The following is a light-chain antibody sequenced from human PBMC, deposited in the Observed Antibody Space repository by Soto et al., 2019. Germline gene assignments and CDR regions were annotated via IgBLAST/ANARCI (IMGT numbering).Light chain of an antibody. CDR1: QSVSSN. CDR2: GAS. Sequence: EIVMTQSPATLSVSPGERATLSCRASQSVSSNLAWYQQKPGQAPRLLIYGASTRATGIPARFSGSGSGTEFTLTISSLLSEAFAVYYCQQYNNWPPYTFGQGTKLEFK. V-gene: IGKV3-15*01. J-gene: IGKJ2*01. CDR3: QQYNNWPPYT.